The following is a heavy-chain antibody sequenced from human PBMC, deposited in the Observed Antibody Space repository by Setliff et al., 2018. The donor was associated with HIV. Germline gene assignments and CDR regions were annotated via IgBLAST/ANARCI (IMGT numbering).Heavy chain of an antibody. V-gene: IGHV4-34*01. J-gene: IGHJ4*02. CDR2: INHSGST. Sequence: PSETLSLTCAVYGGSFSAYHWSWIRQTPGKGLEWLGEINHSGSTAYNLALESRVSMLIDTSKNQFSLKLTSVTAADTAVYFCARDPHYFDTSGHYSWFYFDYWGQGTLVTAPQ. CDR3: ARDPHYFDTSGHYSWFYFDY. D-gene: IGHD3-22*01. CDR1: GGSFSAYH.